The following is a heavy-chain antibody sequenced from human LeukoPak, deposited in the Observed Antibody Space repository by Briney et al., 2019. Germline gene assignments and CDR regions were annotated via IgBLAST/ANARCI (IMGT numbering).Heavy chain of an antibody. D-gene: IGHD6-19*01. CDR3: AREDSSGWSQFDY. J-gene: IGHJ4*02. Sequence: SVKVSCKASGYTFTGYYMHWVRQAPGQGLEWMGRIIPIFGTANYAQKFQGRVTITTDESTSTAYMELSSLRSEGTAVYYCAREDSSGWSQFDYWGQGTLVTVSS. CDR2: IIPIFGTA. V-gene: IGHV1-69*05. CDR1: GYTFTGYY.